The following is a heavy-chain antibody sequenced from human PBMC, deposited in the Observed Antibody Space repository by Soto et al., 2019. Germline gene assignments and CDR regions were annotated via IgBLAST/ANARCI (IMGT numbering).Heavy chain of an antibody. Sequence: PGGSLRLSCVASGFFLRDFGMHWVRQAPGKGLEWVSVIWYGGSNTYQGESVKGRFTISRDISKNSLYLQMDSLRPEDTAVYYCARDRGELYYYGSSMDVWGQGTTVTVSS. CDR3: ARDRGELYYYGSSMDV. D-gene: IGHD3-10*01. CDR1: GFFLRDFG. J-gene: IGHJ6*02. CDR2: IWYGGSNT. V-gene: IGHV3-33*01.